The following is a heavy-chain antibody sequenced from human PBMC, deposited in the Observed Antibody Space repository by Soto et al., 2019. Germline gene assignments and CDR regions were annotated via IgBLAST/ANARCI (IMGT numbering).Heavy chain of an antibody. V-gene: IGHV1-46*03. CDR3: ARAIIRPYYFDY. Sequence: ASVKVSCKASGYIFTNYYIHWVRQAPGQGLEWMGIINPSGGSTIYAQKFQGRVTMTRDTSTNTVYMELSSLRSEDTAVYYCARAIIRPYYFDYWGQGTLVTVSS. CDR1: GYIFTNYY. CDR2: INPSGGST. D-gene: IGHD3-10*01. J-gene: IGHJ4*02.